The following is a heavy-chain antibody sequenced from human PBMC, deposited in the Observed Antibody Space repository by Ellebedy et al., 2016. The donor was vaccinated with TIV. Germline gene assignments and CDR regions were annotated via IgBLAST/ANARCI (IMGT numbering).Heavy chain of an antibody. CDR3: AGTSGAADGYYYYYGMDV. CDR1: GFTFSSYA. D-gene: IGHD6-13*01. CDR2: IRGSGGST. Sequence: PGGSLRLSCAASGFTFSSYAMSWVRQAPGKGLEWVSAIRGSGGSTYYADAVKGRFTLSRDNSKNTLYLQMNSLRAEDTAVYYCAGTSGAADGYYYYYGMDVWGQGTTVTVSS. V-gene: IGHV3-23*01. J-gene: IGHJ6*02.